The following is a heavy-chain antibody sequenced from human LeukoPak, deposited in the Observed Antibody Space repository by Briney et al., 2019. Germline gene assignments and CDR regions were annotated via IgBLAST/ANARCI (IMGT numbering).Heavy chain of an antibody. V-gene: IGHV4-38-2*02. CDR3: ARAVGTSRNFFDY. J-gene: IGHJ4*02. CDR1: GYSISSGFY. CDR2: IYHSGST. D-gene: IGHD4-23*01. Sequence: SETLSLTCTVSGYSISSGFYWGWIRQPPGKGLECIGSIYHSGSTYYNPSLKSRVTISVDTSKNQFSLNPSSVTAADTAMYYCARAVGTSRNFFDYWGQGTPVTVSS.